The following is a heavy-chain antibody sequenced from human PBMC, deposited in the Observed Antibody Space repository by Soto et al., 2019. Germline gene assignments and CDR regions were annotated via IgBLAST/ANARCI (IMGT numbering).Heavy chain of an antibody. J-gene: IGHJ4*02. D-gene: IGHD1-20*01. CDR1: GYTFTSYA. CDR2: INAGNGNT. V-gene: IGHV1-3*01. Sequence: ASVKVSCKASGYTFTSYAMHWVRQAPGQRLEWMGWINAGNGNTKYSQKFQGRVTITRDTSASTAYMELSSLRSEDTAVYYCARDRGAYNWNHFDYWGQGTLVTVSS. CDR3: ARDRGAYNWNHFDY.